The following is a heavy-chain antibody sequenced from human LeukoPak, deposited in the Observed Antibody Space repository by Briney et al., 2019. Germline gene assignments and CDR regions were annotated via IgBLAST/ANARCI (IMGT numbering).Heavy chain of an antibody. Sequence: ASVKVSCKASGYTFTSYGISWVRQAPGQGLEWMGWISAYNGNTNYAQKLQGRVTMTTDTSTSTAYMELRSLRSDDTAVYYCARDRYRLRYFDWLKTLHDAFDIWGQGTMVTVSS. CDR3: ARDRYRLRYFDWLKTLHDAFDI. CDR1: GYTFTSYG. J-gene: IGHJ3*02. CDR2: ISAYNGNT. D-gene: IGHD3-9*01. V-gene: IGHV1-18*01.